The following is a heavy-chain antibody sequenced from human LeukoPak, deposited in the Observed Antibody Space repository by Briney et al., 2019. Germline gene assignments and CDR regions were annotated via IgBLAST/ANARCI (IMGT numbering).Heavy chain of an antibody. CDR2: INHSGST. CDR3: ARGGHCSGGSCYSDY. CDR1: GGSLSGYY. J-gene: IGHJ4*02. D-gene: IGHD2-15*01. V-gene: IGHV4-34*01. Sequence: SETLSLTCAVYGGSLSGYYWSWIRQPPGKGLEWIGEINHSGSTNYNPSLKSRVTISVDTSKNQFSLKLSSVTAADTAVYYCARGGHCSGGSCYSDYWGQGTLVTVSS.